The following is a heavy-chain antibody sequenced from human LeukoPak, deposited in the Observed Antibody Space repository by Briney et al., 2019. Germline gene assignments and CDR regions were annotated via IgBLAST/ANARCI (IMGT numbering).Heavy chain of an antibody. V-gene: IGHV1-18*04. J-gene: IGHJ5*02. CDR1: GYTFTSYG. CDR3: ARDTGIAAAAPRWFDP. Sequence: GASVKVSCKASGYTFTSYGISWVRQAPGQGLEWMGWISAYNGNTNYAQKLQGRVTMTTDTSTGTAYMELRSLRSDDTAVYYCARDTGIAAAAPRWFDPWGQGTLVTVSS. CDR2: ISAYNGNT. D-gene: IGHD6-13*01.